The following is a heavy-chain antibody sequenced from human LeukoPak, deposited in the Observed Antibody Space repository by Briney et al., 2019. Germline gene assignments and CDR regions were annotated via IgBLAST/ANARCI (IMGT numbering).Heavy chain of an antibody. D-gene: IGHD3-16*01. CDR3: ARGGGDHAFDI. CDR1: GFTFSRYW. J-gene: IGHJ3*02. Sequence: GGSLRLSCAAAGFTFSRYWMHWVRQAPGKGLVWVSRINSDGSNTIYADSVKGRFTVSRDNAKSTLYLQLSSLRAEDTAVYYCARGGGDHAFDIWGQGTMVTVSS. CDR2: INSDGSNT. V-gene: IGHV3-74*01.